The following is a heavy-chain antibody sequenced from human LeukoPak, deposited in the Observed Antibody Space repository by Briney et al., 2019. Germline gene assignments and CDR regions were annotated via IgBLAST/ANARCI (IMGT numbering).Heavy chain of an antibody. Sequence: PVGSLRLSCAASGFTFSSYGMHWVRQAPGKGLERVAFIRYDGSNKYYADSVKGRFTISRDNSKNTLYLQMNSLRAEDTAVYYCAKDHYDFWSGYRAAYYFDYWGQGTLVTVSS. V-gene: IGHV3-30*02. CDR1: GFTFSSYG. CDR2: IRYDGSNK. J-gene: IGHJ4*02. D-gene: IGHD3-3*01. CDR3: AKDHYDFWSGYRAAYYFDY.